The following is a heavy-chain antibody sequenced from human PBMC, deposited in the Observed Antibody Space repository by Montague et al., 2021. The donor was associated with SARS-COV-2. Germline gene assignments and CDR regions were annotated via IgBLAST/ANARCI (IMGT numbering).Heavy chain of an antibody. CDR3: ARDHRRVWFGAPVMERYFDY. J-gene: IGHJ4*02. D-gene: IGHD3-10*01. CDR1: GFTFSSYW. Sequence: SLRLSCAASGFTFSSYWMSWVRQAPGKGLEWVANIKQDGSEKYFVDSVKGRFTISRDNAKNSLYLQMNSLRAEDTAVYYCARDHRRVWFGAPVMERYFDYWGQGTLVTVSS. V-gene: IGHV3-7*01. CDR2: IKQDGSEK.